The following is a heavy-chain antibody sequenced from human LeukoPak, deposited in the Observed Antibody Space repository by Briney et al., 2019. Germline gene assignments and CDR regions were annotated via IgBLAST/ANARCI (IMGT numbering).Heavy chain of an antibody. CDR1: GYSISSGYY. Sequence: SETLSLTCTVSGYSISSGYYWGWIRQPPGKGLEWIGSIYHSGSTYYNPSLKSRVTISVDTSKNQFSLKLSSVTAADTAVYYCARDIGGALIVWGQGTTVTVSS. D-gene: IGHD3-16*01. CDR2: IYHSGST. J-gene: IGHJ6*02. CDR3: ARDIGGALIV. V-gene: IGHV4-38-2*02.